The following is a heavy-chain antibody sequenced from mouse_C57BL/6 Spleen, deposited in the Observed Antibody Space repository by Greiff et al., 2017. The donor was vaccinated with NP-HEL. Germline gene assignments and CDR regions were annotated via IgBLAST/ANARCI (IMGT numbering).Heavy chain of an antibody. Sequence: EVQRVESGPELVKPGASVKISCKASGYSFTGYYMNWVKQSPEKSLEWIGEINPSTGGTTYNQKFKAKATLTVDKSSSTAYMQLKSLTSEDSAVDYCARFTTVVAEDWYFDVWGTGTTVTVSS. D-gene: IGHD1-1*01. CDR3: ARFTTVVAEDWYFDV. CDR1: GYSFTGYY. CDR2: INPSTGGT. V-gene: IGHV1-42*01. J-gene: IGHJ1*03.